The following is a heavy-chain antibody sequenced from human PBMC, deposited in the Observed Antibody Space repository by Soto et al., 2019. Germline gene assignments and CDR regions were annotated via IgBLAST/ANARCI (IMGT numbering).Heavy chain of an antibody. V-gene: IGHV3-9*01. Sequence: EVPLVESGGGLVQPGRSLRLSCAASGFSFDDHAMNWVRQAPGKGLEWVSGISWDSDSIGYADSVKGRFTISRDNANNSLYLQMNSLRAEDTALYYCAKGISALLYTPYAHWGQGTLVTVSS. J-gene: IGHJ4*02. CDR2: ISWDSDSI. CDR3: AKGISALLYTPYAH. D-gene: IGHD2-2*01. CDR1: GFSFDDHA.